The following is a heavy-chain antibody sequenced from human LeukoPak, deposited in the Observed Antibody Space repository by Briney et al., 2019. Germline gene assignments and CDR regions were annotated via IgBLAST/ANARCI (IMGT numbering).Heavy chain of an antibody. CDR1: GYTFTGYY. J-gene: IGHJ5*02. CDR2: INPNSGGT. V-gene: IGHV1-2*02. D-gene: IGHD5-18*01. CDR3: ARDSSYSSTAAGWFDH. Sequence: ASVKVSCKASGYTFTGYYMHWVRQAPGQGLEWMGWINPNSGGTNYAQTFQGRVTMTRDTSISTAYMELSRLRSLDTAAYACARDSSYSSTAAGWFDHWGQGTLVTVSS.